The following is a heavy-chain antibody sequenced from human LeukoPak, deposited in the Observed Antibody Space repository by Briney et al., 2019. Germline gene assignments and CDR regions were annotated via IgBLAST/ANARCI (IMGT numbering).Heavy chain of an antibody. V-gene: IGHV4-59*01. CDR1: GGSISSYY. D-gene: IGHD6-13*01. Sequence: SETLSLTCTVSGGSISSYYWSWIRQSPEKGLEWIGYIHYSGSTNYNPSLKSRVTISVDTSKNQFSLKLSSVTAADTAVYYCARDTSRTIAAAGTGWFDPWGQGTLVTVSS. CDR2: IHYSGST. J-gene: IGHJ5*02. CDR3: ARDTSRTIAAAGTGWFDP.